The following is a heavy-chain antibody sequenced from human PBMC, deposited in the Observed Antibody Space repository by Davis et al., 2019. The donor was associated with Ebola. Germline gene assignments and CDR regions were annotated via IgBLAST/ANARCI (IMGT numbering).Heavy chain of an antibody. V-gene: IGHV4-59*01. CDR3: ARDFYYYGMDV. CDR2: IYCSGST. CDR1: GGSISSYY. J-gene: IGHJ6*04. Sequence: SETLSLTCTVSGGSISSYYWSWIRQPPGKGLEWIGYIYCSGSTNYNPSLKSRVTISVDTSKNQFSLKLSSVTAADTAVYYCARDFYYYGMDVWGKGTTVTVSS.